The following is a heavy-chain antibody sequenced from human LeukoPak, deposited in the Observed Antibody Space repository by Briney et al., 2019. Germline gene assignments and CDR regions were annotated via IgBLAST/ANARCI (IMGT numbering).Heavy chain of an antibody. CDR2: ISNDGSNK. CDR1: GFTFSSDW. D-gene: IGHD3-22*01. Sequence: GGSLRLSSAASGFTFSSDWMHWVRQAPGKGLEWVAVISNDGSNKYYADSVKGRFTISRDNSKNTLYLQMNSLRAEDTAVYYCAKDGMGSGYYKGVHFDYWGQGTLVTVSS. J-gene: IGHJ4*02. CDR3: AKDGMGSGYYKGVHFDY. V-gene: IGHV3-30*18.